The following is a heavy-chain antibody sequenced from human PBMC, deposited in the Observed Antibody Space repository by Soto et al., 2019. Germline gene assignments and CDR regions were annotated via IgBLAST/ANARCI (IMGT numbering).Heavy chain of an antibody. Sequence: SETLSLTCTVSGGSISSYYWSWIRQPAGKGLEWIGRIYTSGSTNYNPSLKSRVTMSVDTSKNQFSLKLSSVTAADTAVYYCATTGTVYYYYGMDVWGQGTTVNVSS. V-gene: IGHV4-4*07. J-gene: IGHJ6*02. CDR2: IYTSGST. CDR3: ATTGTVYYYYGMDV. D-gene: IGHD1-1*01. CDR1: GGSISSYY.